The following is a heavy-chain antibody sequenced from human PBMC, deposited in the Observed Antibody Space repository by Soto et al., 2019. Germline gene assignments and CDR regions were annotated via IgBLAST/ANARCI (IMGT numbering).Heavy chain of an antibody. V-gene: IGHV1-18*01. CDR3: ARDRLYYDMLTGYYDPFDY. CDR1: GYTFTSYG. J-gene: IGHJ4*02. D-gene: IGHD3-9*01. Sequence: QVQLVQSGAEVKKPGASVKVSCKASGYTFTSYGISWVRQAPGQGLEWMGWISAYNGNTNYAQKPQGRVTMTTDTSTSTANIELRSLRSDYTAMYYCARDRLYYDMLTGYYDPFDYWGQGTLVTVSS. CDR2: ISAYNGNT.